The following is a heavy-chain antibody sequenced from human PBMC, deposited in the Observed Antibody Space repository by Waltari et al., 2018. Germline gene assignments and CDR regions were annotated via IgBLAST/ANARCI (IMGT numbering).Heavy chain of an antibody. D-gene: IGHD6-6*01. CDR1: GCSISSSSYY. Sequence: QLQLQESGPGLVKPSETLSLTCTVSGCSISSSSYYWGWIRQPPGKGLEWIGSIYYSGSTNYNPSLKSRVTISVDTSKNQFSLKLSSVTAADTAVYYCARGAGIAARPFVYWGQGTLVTVSS. CDR2: IYYSGST. CDR3: ARGAGIAARPFVY. V-gene: IGHV4-39*07. J-gene: IGHJ4*02.